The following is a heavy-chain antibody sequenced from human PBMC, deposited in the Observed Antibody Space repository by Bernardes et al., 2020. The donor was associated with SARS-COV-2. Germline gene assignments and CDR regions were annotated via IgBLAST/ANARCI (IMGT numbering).Heavy chain of an antibody. V-gene: IGHV3-9*01. CDR2: ISWNSGSI. Sequence: GGSLRLSCAASGFSFGEYTMHWVRQAPGKGLEWVSGISWNSGSIGYADSVKGRFTISRDNSKNSLYLQMNSLRAEDTALYYCAKDYSEMVGSSWSFSFFDYWGQGTLVTVSS. CDR1: GFSFGEYT. D-gene: IGHD6-13*01. CDR3: AKDYSEMVGSSWSFSFFDY. J-gene: IGHJ4*02.